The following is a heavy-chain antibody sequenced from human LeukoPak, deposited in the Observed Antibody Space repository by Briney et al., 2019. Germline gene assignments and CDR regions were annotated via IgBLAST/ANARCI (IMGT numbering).Heavy chain of an antibody. CDR2: IPFSGST. Sequence: PSETLSLTCTVSRXSLKSGSDYGSWIRQPPGKGLERLRYIPFSGSTNYNPSLKSRVTLSVNPYKNQHALRLSSVAAADTAVYYCARGRMSGVFDYWGQGTLATVSS. D-gene: IGHD2-8*01. V-gene: IGHV4-61*01. J-gene: IGHJ4*02. CDR3: ARGRMSGVFDY. CDR1: RXSLKSGSDY.